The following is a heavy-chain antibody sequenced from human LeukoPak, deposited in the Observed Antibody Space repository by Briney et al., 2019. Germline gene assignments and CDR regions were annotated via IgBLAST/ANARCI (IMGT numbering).Heavy chain of an antibody. Sequence: SLTLSLTCAISGDSVSSNSAAWNWIRQSPSRGLEWLGRTYYRSKWYNDYAVSVKSRITINPDTSKNQFSLQLNSVTPEDTAVYYCAREPPSTYCSSTSCYRPRWFDPWGQGTLVTVSS. CDR1: GDSVSSNSAA. CDR3: AREPPSTYCSSTSCYRPRWFDP. J-gene: IGHJ5*02. D-gene: IGHD2-2*01. V-gene: IGHV6-1*01. CDR2: TYYRSKWYN.